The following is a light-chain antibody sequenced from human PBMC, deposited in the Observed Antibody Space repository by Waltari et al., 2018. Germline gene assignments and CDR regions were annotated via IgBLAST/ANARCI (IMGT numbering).Light chain of an antibody. J-gene: IGKJ2*01. V-gene: IGKV4-1*01. Sequence: DILMTQSPASLPVSLGGRATITCKSSQSVLYTSNYHNYLAWYQQKPGQPPKLLLYWASTRESGVPDRFSGSGSGTDFTLSISTLQAEDVAVYYCQQYYSAPYTFGQGTRLEIK. CDR2: WAS. CDR3: QQYYSAPYT. CDR1: QSVLYTSNYHNY.